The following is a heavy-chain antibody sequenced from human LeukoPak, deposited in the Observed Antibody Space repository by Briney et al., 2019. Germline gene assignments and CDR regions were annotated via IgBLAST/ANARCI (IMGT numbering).Heavy chain of an antibody. Sequence: PGGPLILSCAASGFIFSCYQMNWVPKAPGKGQGMVPYFSSSGNNIYYAYSLKRQFTISIDNSNNTLSLQMNSIRADPTAVYYCAKDLEGSSLYGGIDCWG. CDR1: GFIFSCYQ. CDR2: FSSSGNNI. J-gene: IGHJ6*01. D-gene: IGHD3-16*01. V-gene: IGHV3-48*03. CDR3: AKDLEGSSLYGGIDC.